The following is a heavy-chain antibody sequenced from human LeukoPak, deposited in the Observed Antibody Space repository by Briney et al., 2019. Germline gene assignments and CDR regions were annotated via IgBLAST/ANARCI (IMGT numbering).Heavy chain of an antibody. J-gene: IGHJ4*02. V-gene: IGHV3-20*04. CDR3: ARDGPGGGSYYSVY. CDR2: INWNGGST. Sequence: RTGGSLRLSCAASGFTFSSYEMNWVRQAPGKGLEWVSAINWNGGSTLYADSVKGRFTISRDSAKNSLYLQMNSLRVEDTAFYYCARDGPGGGSYYSVYWGQGTLVTVSS. D-gene: IGHD1-26*01. CDR1: GFTFSSYE.